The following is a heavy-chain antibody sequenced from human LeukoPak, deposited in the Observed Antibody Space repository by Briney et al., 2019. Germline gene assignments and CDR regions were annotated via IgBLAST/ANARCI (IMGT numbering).Heavy chain of an antibody. D-gene: IGHD2-2*01. J-gene: IGHJ4*02. V-gene: IGHV3-23*01. CDR2: ISDSGTST. CDR1: GLTFSKYS. Sequence: GGSLRLSCVGSGLTFSKYSMTWVRQAPGKGLEWVSIISDSGTSTFYADSVKGRFTISRDTTINHLYQKMNSVGVDDTAVYYCATVGGSCPSSNCYGYFDSWGQGTLVTVSS. CDR3: ATVGGSCPSSNCYGYFDS.